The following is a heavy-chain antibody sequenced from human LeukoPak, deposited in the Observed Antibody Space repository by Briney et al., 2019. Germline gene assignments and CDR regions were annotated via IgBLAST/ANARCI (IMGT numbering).Heavy chain of an antibody. D-gene: IGHD6-13*01. Sequence: PGGSLRLSRAASGFTFSSYSMNWVRQAPGKGLEWVSSISSSSSYIYYADSVKGRFTISRDNAKNSLYLQMNRLRAEDTAVYYCARVEQQLPRVDYWGQGTLVTVSS. V-gene: IGHV3-21*01. CDR3: ARVEQQLPRVDY. CDR2: ISSSSSYI. CDR1: GFTFSSYS. J-gene: IGHJ4*02.